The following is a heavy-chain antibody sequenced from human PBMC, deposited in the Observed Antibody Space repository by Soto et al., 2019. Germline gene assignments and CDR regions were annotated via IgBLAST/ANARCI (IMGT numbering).Heavy chain of an antibody. CDR3: VKDYGRNWNYVFDF. CDR2: ISGNGGAT. Sequence: EVQMVESGGGLVQPGGSLTLTCSPSGFTFNNFAMHWLRQAPGKGLDYVPSISGNGGATHYADSVKGRFTISRDNSKNILFLRMSSLRPEDTALYYCVKDYGRNWNYVFDFWGQGTLVTVSP. J-gene: IGHJ4*02. V-gene: IGHV3-64D*08. CDR1: GFTFNNFA. D-gene: IGHD1-7*01.